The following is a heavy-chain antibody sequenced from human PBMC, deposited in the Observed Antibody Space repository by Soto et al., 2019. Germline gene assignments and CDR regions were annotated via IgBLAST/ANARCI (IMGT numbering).Heavy chain of an antibody. CDR3: VRSMVHFDY. CDR1: GFTFSSYA. D-gene: IGHD3-10*01. CDR2: ISYDGSNK. Sequence: GGSLRLSCAASGFTFSSYAMHWVRQAPGKGLEWVAVISYDGSNKYYADSVKGRFTISRDNSKNSLSLQMNSLRAEDTAVYYCVRSMVHFDYWGQGTLVTVSS. J-gene: IGHJ4*02. V-gene: IGHV3-30-3*01.